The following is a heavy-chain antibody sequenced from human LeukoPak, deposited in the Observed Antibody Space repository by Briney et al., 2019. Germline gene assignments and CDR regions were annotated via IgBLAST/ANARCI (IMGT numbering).Heavy chain of an antibody. CDR1: GGSISSYY. V-gene: IGHV4-59*01. Sequence: SETLSLTCTVPGGSISSYYWSWIRQPPGKGLEWIGYIYYSGSTNYNPSLKSRVTISVDTSKNQFSLKLSSVTAADTAVYYCAREFTENAFDYWGQGTLVTVSS. CDR2: IYYSGST. CDR3: AREFTENAFDY. D-gene: IGHD1-1*01. J-gene: IGHJ4*02.